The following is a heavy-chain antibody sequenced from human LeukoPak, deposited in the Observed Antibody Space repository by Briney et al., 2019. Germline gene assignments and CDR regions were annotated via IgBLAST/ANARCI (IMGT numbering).Heavy chain of an antibody. CDR3: ARGANLTLYSSGPDLDY. Sequence: SETLSLNCAVYSESFNDYFCIWIRQPPGKGLEWIGEINHSGSTNYNPSLKSRVTISVDTSKNQFSLKLSSVTAADTAVYYCARGANLTLYSSGPDLDYWGQGTLVTVSS. V-gene: IGHV4-34*01. D-gene: IGHD6-19*01. J-gene: IGHJ4*02. CDR2: INHSGST. CDR1: SESFNDYF.